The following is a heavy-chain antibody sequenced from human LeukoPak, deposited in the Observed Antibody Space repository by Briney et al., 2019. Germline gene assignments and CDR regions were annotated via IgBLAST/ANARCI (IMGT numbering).Heavy chain of an antibody. CDR3: ARGVDGDYLYYYYYMDV. CDR2: IIPIFGTA. V-gene: IGHV1-69*06. D-gene: IGHD4-17*01. J-gene: IGHJ6*03. CDR1: GGTFSSYA. Sequence: GASVKVSCKASGGTFSSYAISWVRQAPGQGLEWMGGIIPIFGTANYAQKFQGRVTITADKSTSTAYMELSSLRSEDTAVYYCARGVDGDYLYYYYYMDVWGKGTTVTVSS.